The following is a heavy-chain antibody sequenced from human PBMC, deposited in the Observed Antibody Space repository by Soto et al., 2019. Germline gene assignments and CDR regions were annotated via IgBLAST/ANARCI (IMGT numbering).Heavy chain of an antibody. V-gene: IGHV4-59*01. CDR1: GGSISRYY. CDR3: ARSSKVAVAGTVRWFDP. D-gene: IGHD6-19*01. CDR2: IYYSGST. J-gene: IGHJ5*02. Sequence: SGALSLTCTGSGGSISRYYWRWIRQPPGKGLEWIGYIYYSGSTNYNPSLKSRVTISVDTSKNQFSLKLSSVTAADTAVYYCARSSKVAVAGTVRWFDPWGQGTLVTVSS.